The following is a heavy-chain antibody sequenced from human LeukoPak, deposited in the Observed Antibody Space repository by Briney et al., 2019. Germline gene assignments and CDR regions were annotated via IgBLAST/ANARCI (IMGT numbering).Heavy chain of an antibody. J-gene: IGHJ4*02. CDR1: GGSFSGYY. CDR2: INHSGST. CDR3: ARGRGGYSYGPFDY. Sequence: SETLSLTCAVYGGSFSGYYWSWIRQPPGKGLEWIGEINHSGSTNYNPSLKSRVTISVDTSKNQFSLKLSSVTAADTAVYYCARGRGGYSYGPFDYWGQGTLVTVSS. D-gene: IGHD5-18*01. V-gene: IGHV4-34*01.